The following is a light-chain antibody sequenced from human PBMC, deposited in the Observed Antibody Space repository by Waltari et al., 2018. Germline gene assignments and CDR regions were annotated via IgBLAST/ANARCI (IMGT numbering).Light chain of an antibody. CDR1: QSISSY. J-gene: IGKJ4*01. CDR2: AAS. CDR3: QQSYSTST. V-gene: IGKV1-39*01. Sequence: DIQMTQSPFSLSASVGDRVTITCRASQSISSYLNWSQQKPGKAPKLLIYAASSLQSGVPSRFSGSGSGTDFTLTISSLQPEDFATYYCQQSYSTSTFGGGTKVEIK.